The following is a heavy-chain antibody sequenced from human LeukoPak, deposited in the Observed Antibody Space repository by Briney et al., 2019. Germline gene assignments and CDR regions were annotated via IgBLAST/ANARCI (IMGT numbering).Heavy chain of an antibody. CDR1: GFTFSSYS. D-gene: IGHD6-6*01. J-gene: IGHJ4*02. CDR2: ISSTGSTI. Sequence: GGSLRLSCAASGFTFSSYSMNWVRQAPGKGLEWVSYISSTGSTIYYADSVRGRFTISRDNAKDSLYLQMNSLRAEDTAVYYCARGSYSSSNYFDYWGQGTLVTVSS. CDR3: ARGSYSSSNYFDY. V-gene: IGHV3-48*01.